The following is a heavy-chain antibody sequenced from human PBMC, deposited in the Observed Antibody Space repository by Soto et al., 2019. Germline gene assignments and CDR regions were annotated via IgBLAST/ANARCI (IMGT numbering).Heavy chain of an antibody. CDR1: GGSISSGDYY. CDR2: IYYSGST. Sequence: SETLSLTCSVSGGSISSGDYYWNWIRQPPGKGLEWIGHIYYSGSTYYNSSLKSRVTISLDTSKNQFSLKLSSVTAADTAVYYCARVGMVRGVIIADAFDIWAQGTMVPVS. CDR3: ARVGMVRGVIIADAFDI. V-gene: IGHV4-30-4*01. J-gene: IGHJ3*02. D-gene: IGHD3-10*01.